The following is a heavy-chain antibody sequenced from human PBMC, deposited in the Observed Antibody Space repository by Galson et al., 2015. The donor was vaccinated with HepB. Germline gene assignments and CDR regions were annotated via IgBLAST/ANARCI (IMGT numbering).Heavy chain of an antibody. J-gene: IGHJ5*02. Sequence: SLRLSCAASGFTFSNYAMSWVRQAPGKGLEWVSAISGSGDSTYHADSVKGRFTISRDNSKNTLYLQMNSLRGEDTAVYYCAKEKYSSSWYNAWFGPWGQGTLVTVSS. D-gene: IGHD6-13*01. CDR2: ISGSGDST. CDR1: GFTFSNYA. CDR3: AKEKYSSSWYNAWFGP. V-gene: IGHV3-23*01.